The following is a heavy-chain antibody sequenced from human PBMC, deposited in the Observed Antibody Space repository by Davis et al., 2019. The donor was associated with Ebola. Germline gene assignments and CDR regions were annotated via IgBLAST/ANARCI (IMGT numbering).Heavy chain of an antibody. J-gene: IGHJ6*02. Sequence: GGSLRLSCAASGFTFSDYYMSWIRQAPGKGLEWVSYISGGGRTIYYADSVKGRFTISRDNAKNTLYLQMNSLRAEDTAVYYCAREVRGWGYYGMDVWGQGTTVTVSS. CDR2: ISGGGRTI. CDR1: GFTFSDYY. CDR3: AREVRGWGYYGMDV. D-gene: IGHD3-16*01. V-gene: IGHV3-11*04.